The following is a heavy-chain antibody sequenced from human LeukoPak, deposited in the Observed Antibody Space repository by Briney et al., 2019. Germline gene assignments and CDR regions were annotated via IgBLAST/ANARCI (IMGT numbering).Heavy chain of an antibody. D-gene: IGHD3-22*01. CDR3: AKDAYYYDSTGYYDGGSFDY. CDR1: GFTFSSYA. CDR2: ITGTGDNT. J-gene: IGHJ4*02. V-gene: IGHV3-23*01. Sequence: GGSLRLSCAASGFTFSSYAMSWVRQAPGKGIEWVSAITGTGDNTYYANSVKGRCTISRDNSKNTLYLQMSSLRVEDTAVYYCAKDAYYYDSTGYYDGGSFDYWGQGTLVTVSS.